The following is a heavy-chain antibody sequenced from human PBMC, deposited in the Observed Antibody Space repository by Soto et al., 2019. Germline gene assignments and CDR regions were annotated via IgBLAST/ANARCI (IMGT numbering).Heavy chain of an antibody. D-gene: IGHD1-1*01. CDR1: GGTFSSYA. Sequence: QVQLVQSGAGVKKPGSSVKVSCKASGGTFSSYAISWVRQAPGQGLEWMGGIIPIIGTANYEQKFEGRVTFTADESTSTAYMELSSLRSEDTAVYYCARGDGYNSIDYWGQGTLVTVSS. CDR3: ARGDGYNSIDY. CDR2: IIPIIGTA. J-gene: IGHJ4*02. V-gene: IGHV1-69*12.